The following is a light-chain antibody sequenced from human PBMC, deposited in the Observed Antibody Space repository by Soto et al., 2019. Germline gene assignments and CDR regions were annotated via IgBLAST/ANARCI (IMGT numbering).Light chain of an antibody. V-gene: IGLV2-14*01. CDR1: SSDVGGYNY. CDR3: SSYTGSSTPYV. CDR2: EVS. Sequence: QSALTQPASVSGSPGQSITISCTGTSSDVGGYNYVSWYQQHPGKDPKLMIYEVSNRPSGVSNRFSGSKSGNTASLTISGLQAEEEADYYCSSYTGSSTPYVFGTGTKLTVL. J-gene: IGLJ1*01.